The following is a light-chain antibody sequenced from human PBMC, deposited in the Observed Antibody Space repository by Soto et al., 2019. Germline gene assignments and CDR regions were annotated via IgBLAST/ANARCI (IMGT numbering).Light chain of an antibody. CDR1: QSVSSSY. J-gene: IGKJ1*01. V-gene: IGKV3-20*01. CDR2: GAS. CDR3: HQYGISAGT. Sequence: EIVLTQSPGTLSLSPGERATLSCRASQSVSSSYLAWYQQKPGQAPRLLIYGASSRATGIPDKFSGSGSGTDFTLTISRLEPEDFAVYYCHQYGISAGTFGQGTKVEIK.